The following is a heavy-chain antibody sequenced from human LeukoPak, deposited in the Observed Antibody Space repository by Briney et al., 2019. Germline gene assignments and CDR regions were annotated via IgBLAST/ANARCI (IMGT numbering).Heavy chain of an antibody. Sequence: GGSLRLSCAASGFTFSSYAMNWVRQAPAKGLEWVSSISGSGDSTYSADSVKGRFTISRDNSKNTVYLQMNSLRAEDTAVYFCATAPPGILTPLNWFDPWGQGTLVTVSS. CDR3: ATAPPGILTPLNWFDP. CDR2: ISGSGDST. CDR1: GFTFSSYA. V-gene: IGHV3-23*01. J-gene: IGHJ5*02. D-gene: IGHD3-9*01.